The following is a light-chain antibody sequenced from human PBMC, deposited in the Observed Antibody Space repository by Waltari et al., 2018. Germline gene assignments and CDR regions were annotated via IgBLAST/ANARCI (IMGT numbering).Light chain of an antibody. V-gene: IGKV1-39*01. CDR3: QQSYSTPMYT. CDR1: QTIDRY. Sequence: DIQMTQSPSSLSASVGDRVTITCRASQTIDRYLNWYQQKPGKAPKLLIYGISNLQSGVPSRFSGSGSGTDFTLTISSQQPEDLATYYCQQSYSTPMYTFGQGTKLEIK. J-gene: IGKJ2*01. CDR2: GIS.